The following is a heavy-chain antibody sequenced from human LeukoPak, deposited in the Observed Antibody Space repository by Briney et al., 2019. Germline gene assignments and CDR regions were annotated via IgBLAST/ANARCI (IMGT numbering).Heavy chain of an antibody. CDR1: GFTFSSFA. D-gene: IGHD5-18*01. CDR2: IDGSGGST. V-gene: IGHV3-23*01. CDR3: ARDRPGDSYGDY. Sequence: GGSLRLSRVASGFTFSSFAMSWFRQAPGRGLEWVSAIDGSGGSTYYADSVKGRFTISRDNAKNSLYLQMNSVRAEDTAVYYCARDRPGDSYGDYWGQGTLVTVSS. J-gene: IGHJ4*02.